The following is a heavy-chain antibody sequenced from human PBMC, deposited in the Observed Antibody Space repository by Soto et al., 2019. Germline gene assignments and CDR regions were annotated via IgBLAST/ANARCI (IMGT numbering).Heavy chain of an antibody. Sequence: GGSLRLSCAASGFTFSSYAMSWVRQAPGKGLEWVSAISGSGGSTYYADSVKGRFTISRDNSKNTLYLQMNSLRAEDTAVYYCAKDLGHYYDSSGYPDYWGQGTLVTVSS. J-gene: IGHJ4*02. CDR1: GFTFSSYA. CDR3: AKDLGHYYDSSGYPDY. D-gene: IGHD3-22*01. CDR2: ISGSGGST. V-gene: IGHV3-23*01.